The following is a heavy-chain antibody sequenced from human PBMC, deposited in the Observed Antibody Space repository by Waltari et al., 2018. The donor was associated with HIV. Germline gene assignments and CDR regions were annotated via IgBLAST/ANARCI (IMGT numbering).Heavy chain of an antibody. CDR2: IYYSGST. J-gene: IGHJ4*02. D-gene: IGHD6-6*01. CDR3: ARDQRGGWGSSSFVDY. CDR1: GGSFCSSIYY. V-gene: IGHV4-39*07. Sequence: QLQLHESGPGLVKPSVTLSLTCTVSGGSFCSSIYYCGCIRHPPGKGLEWIGSIYYSGSTYYNPSLKSRVTISVDTSKNQFSLKLSSVTAADTAVYFCARDQRGGWGSSSFVDYWGQGTLVTVSS.